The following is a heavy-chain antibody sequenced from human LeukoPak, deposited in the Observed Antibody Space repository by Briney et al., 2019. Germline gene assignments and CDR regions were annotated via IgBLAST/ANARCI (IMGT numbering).Heavy chain of an antibody. Sequence: SETLSLTCTVSGGSISGYYWSWIRQPPGKGLEWIGNIHYSGGTKYNPSLKSRVTISVDTSKNQFSLKLSSVTAADTAVYYCARDWAAMVYLDSWGQGTLVTVSS. CDR3: ARDWAAMVYLDS. CDR2: IHYSGGT. V-gene: IGHV4-59*12. CDR1: GGSISGYY. J-gene: IGHJ4*02. D-gene: IGHD5-18*01.